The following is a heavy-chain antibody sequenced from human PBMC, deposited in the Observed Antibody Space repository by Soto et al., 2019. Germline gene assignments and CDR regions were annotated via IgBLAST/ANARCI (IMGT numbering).Heavy chain of an antibody. V-gene: IGHV3-23*01. CDR1: GFTFSSYA. Sequence: LRLSCAASGFTFSSYAMSWVRQAPGKGLEWVSAISGSGGSTYYADSVKGRFTISRDNSKNTLYLQMNSLRAEDTAVYYCATVGREYNWFDPWGQGTLVTVSS. CDR3: ATVGREYNWFDP. D-gene: IGHD3-10*01. J-gene: IGHJ5*02. CDR2: ISGSGGST.